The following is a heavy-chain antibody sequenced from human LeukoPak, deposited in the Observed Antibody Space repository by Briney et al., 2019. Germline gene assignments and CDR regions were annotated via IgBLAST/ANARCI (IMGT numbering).Heavy chain of an antibody. Sequence: ASVKVSCKASGYTFTSYAMNWVRQAPGQGLEWMGWINTNTGNPTYAQGFTGRFVFSLDTSVSTAYLQISSLKAEDTAVYYCTRDEPVYYDFWSGLRWFDPWGQGTLVTVSS. V-gene: IGHV7-4-1*02. CDR3: TRDEPVYYDFWSGLRWFDP. J-gene: IGHJ5*02. CDR1: GYTFTSYA. CDR2: INTNTGNP. D-gene: IGHD3-3*01.